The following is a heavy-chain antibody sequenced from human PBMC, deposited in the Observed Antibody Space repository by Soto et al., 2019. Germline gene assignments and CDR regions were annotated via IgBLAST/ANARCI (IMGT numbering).Heavy chain of an antibody. J-gene: IGHJ6*02. CDR2: IYYSGST. Sequence: PSDTLSLTCTVSGGSISSYYWSWIRQPPGKGLGWIGYIYYSGSTNYNPSLKSRVTISVDTSKNQFSLKLSSVTAADTAVYYCARDRSYGKYYYYYYGMDVWGQGTTVTVSS. D-gene: IGHD5-18*01. CDR3: ARDRSYGKYYYYYYGMDV. CDR1: GGSISSYY. V-gene: IGHV4-59*01.